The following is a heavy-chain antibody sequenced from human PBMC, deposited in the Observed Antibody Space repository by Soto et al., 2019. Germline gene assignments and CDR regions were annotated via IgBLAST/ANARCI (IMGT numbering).Heavy chain of an antibody. CDR2: IKQDGSEK. CDR1: GFTFSTYR. Sequence: EVQLVESGGGLVQPGGSLRLSCAASGFTFSTYRMSWVRQAPGKGLECVARIKQDGSEKYYVDSVKGRVSISRDNAKNSLYLQMNSLRADDTAVYYCARALTLDLWGQGTLVTVSS. V-gene: IGHV3-7*01. CDR3: ARALTLDL. J-gene: IGHJ5*02.